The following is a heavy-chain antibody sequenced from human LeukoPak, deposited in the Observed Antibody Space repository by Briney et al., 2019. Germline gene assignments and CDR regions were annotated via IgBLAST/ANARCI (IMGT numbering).Heavy chain of an antibody. Sequence: GGSLRLSCAASGVTLTSYSMSWGRQAPGKGLEWVSGIGGSGGRTYYRDSVKGRFTICRDIYKKTLYLQMNSLRDEDTAVYYCAKERSGGWPFDYWGQGTLVTVSS. CDR1: GVTLTSYS. CDR2: IGGSGGRT. CDR3: AKERSGGWPFDY. J-gene: IGHJ4*02. D-gene: IGHD6-19*01. V-gene: IGHV3-23*01.